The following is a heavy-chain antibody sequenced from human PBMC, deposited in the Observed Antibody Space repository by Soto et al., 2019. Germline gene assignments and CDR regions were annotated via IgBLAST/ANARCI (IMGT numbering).Heavy chain of an antibody. V-gene: IGHV3-23*01. CDR2: ISGSGAST. D-gene: IGHD5-18*01. Sequence: EVQLLESGGGLVEPGGSLRLSCAASGLSFSSYAMSWVRQAPGKGLEWVSAISGSGASTYYADSAKGRFTISRDNSKNTLYLQMNSLRVDDTAVYYCAKGRGYTYGEPYGMDVWGQGPTVTVSS. CDR1: GLSFSSYA. CDR3: AKGRGYTYGEPYGMDV. J-gene: IGHJ6*02.